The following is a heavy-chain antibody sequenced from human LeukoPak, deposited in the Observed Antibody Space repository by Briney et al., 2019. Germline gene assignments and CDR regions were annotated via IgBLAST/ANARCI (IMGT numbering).Heavy chain of an antibody. D-gene: IGHD2-2*02. CDR3: ARGRSRYCSSTSCYTWQDYYYYMDV. CDR1: GGSFSGYY. Sequence: SETLSLTCAVYGGSFSGYYWSWIRQPPGKGLEWIGEINHSGSTNYNPSLKSRVTIPVDTSKNQFSLKLSSVTAADTAVYYCARGRSRYCSSTSCYTWQDYYYYMDVWGKGTTVTVSS. J-gene: IGHJ6*03. V-gene: IGHV4-34*01. CDR2: INHSGST.